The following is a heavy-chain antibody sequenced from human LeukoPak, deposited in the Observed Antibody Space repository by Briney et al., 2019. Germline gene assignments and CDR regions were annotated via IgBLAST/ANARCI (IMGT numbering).Heavy chain of an antibody. CDR1: GGSISSYY. CDR3: ARGSSYSGSYRYYYYYMDV. D-gene: IGHD1-26*01. CDR2: IYYCGST. Sequence: SETLSLTCTVSGGSISSYYWSWIRQPPGKGLEWIGYIYYCGSTNYNPSLKSRVTISVDTSKNQFSLKLSSVTAADTAVYYCARGSSYSGSYRYYYYYMDVWGKGTTVTVSS. V-gene: IGHV4-59*01. J-gene: IGHJ6*03.